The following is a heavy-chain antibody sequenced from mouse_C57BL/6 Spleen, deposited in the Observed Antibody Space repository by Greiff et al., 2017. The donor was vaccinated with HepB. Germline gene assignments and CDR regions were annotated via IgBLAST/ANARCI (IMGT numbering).Heavy chain of an antibody. CDR2: IYPGDGDT. V-gene: IGHV1-80*01. CDR1: GYAFSSYW. CDR3: ARAYYDYDLAWFAY. Sequence: VQLQQSGAELVKPGASVKISCKASGYAFSSYWMNWVKQRPGKGLEWIGQIYPGDGDTNYNGKFKGKATLTADKSSSTAYMQLSSLTSEDSAVYFCARAYYDYDLAWFAYWGQGTLVTVSA. D-gene: IGHD2-4*01. J-gene: IGHJ3*01.